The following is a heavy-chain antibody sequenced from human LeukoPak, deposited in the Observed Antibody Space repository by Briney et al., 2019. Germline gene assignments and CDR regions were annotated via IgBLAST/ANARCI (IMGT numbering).Heavy chain of an antibody. CDR2: INAGSGNT. CDR1: GYTFTSYA. J-gene: IGHJ4*02. V-gene: IGHV1-3*01. D-gene: IGHD6-6*01. CDR3: ARASVSSSFVYWESTYFDY. Sequence: ASVKVSCKASGYTFTSYAMHWVRQAPGQRLEWMGWINAGSGNTKYSQNFQDRVTITRDTSASTAYMELRSLRSEDTAVYYCARASVSSSFVYWESTYFDYWGQGTLVTVSS.